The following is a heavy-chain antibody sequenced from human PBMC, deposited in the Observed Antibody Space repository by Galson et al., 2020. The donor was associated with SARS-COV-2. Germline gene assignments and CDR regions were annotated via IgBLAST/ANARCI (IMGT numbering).Heavy chain of an antibody. V-gene: IGHV4-34*01. CDR2: INHSGST. CDR1: GGSFSGYY. CDR3: ARGVRAAMMGVGIKAAFDI. Sequence: SQASETLSPTCAVYGGSFSGYYWSWIRQPPGKGLEWIGEINHSGSTNYNPSLKSRVPISVDTSKNQFSLKLSSVTAADTAVYYCARGVRAAMMGVGIKAAFDIWGKGTMVTVSS. J-gene: IGHJ3*02. D-gene: IGHD3-22*01.